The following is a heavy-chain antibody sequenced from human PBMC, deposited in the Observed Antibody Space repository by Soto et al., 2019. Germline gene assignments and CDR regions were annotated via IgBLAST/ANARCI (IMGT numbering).Heavy chain of an antibody. CDR2: IYPGDSDT. V-gene: IGHV5-51*01. CDR3: ARHYCSGGSCYSAPNYYYYYGMDV. CDR1: GYSFTSYW. J-gene: IGHJ6*02. D-gene: IGHD2-15*01. Sequence: PGESLKISCKGSGYSFTSYWIGWVRQMPGKGLEWMGIIYPGDSDTRYSPSFQGQVTISADKSISTAYLQWSSLKASDTAMYYCARHYCSGGSCYSAPNYYYYYGMDVWGQGTTVTSP.